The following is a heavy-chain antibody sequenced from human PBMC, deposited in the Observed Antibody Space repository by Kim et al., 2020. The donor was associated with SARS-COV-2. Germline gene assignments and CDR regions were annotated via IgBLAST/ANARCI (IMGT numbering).Heavy chain of an antibody. J-gene: IGHJ4*02. CDR1: GYTLTELS. Sequence: ASVKVSCKVSGYTLTELSMHWVRQAPGKGLDWMGGFDPEDGETIYAQKFQGRVTMTEDTSTDTAYMELSSLRSEDTAVYYCATVNRMITFGGVIVPHIWGQGTLVTVSS. CDR2: FDPEDGET. CDR3: ATVNRMITFGGVIVPHI. D-gene: IGHD3-16*02. V-gene: IGHV1-24*01.